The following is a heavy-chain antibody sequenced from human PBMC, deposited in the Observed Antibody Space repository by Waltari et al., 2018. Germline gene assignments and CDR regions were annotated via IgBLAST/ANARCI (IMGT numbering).Heavy chain of an antibody. CDR3: ARDTNSP. J-gene: IGHJ5*02. CDR2: ISSSSSYI. D-gene: IGHD7-27*01. Sequence: EVQLVESGGGLVKPGGSLRISCAASGFTFSRHSMHWFRQAQGKGLEWVSSISSSSSYIYYPDSVKGGFTISRDNAKNSLYLQMNSLRAEDTAVYYCARDTNSPWGQGTLVTVSS. CDR1: GFTFSRHS. V-gene: IGHV3-21*01.